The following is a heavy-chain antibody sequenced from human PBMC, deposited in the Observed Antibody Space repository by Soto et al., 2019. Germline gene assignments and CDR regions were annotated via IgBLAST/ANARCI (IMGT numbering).Heavy chain of an antibody. J-gene: IGHJ5*02. CDR3: ARGVVVVAALYNWFDP. CDR1: GYTFTGYY. V-gene: IGHV1-2*02. CDR2: INPNSGGT. D-gene: IGHD2-15*01. Sequence: GASVKVSCKASGYTFTGYYMHWVRQAPGQGLEWMGWINPNSGGTNYAQKFQGRVTMTRDTSISTAYMELSRLRSDDTAVYYCARGVVVVAALYNWFDPWGQGTLVTVPQ.